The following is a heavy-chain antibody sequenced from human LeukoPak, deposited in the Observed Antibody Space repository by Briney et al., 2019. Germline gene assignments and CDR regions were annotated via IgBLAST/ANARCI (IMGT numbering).Heavy chain of an antibody. CDR1: GGSISSYY. J-gene: IGHJ6*03. D-gene: IGHD2-2*01. CDR3: AGLGRRLSYYYYYMDV. V-gene: IGHV4-59*08. CDR2: IYYSGST. Sequence: SETLSLTCTVSGGSISSYYWSWIRQPPGKGLEWIGYIYYSGSTNYNPSLKSRVTISVDTSKNQFSLKLSSVTAADTAVYYCAGLGRRLSYYYYYMDVWGKGTTVSVSS.